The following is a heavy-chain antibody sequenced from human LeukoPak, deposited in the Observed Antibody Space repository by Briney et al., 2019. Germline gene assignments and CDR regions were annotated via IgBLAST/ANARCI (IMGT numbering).Heavy chain of an antibody. Sequence: LAGGSPRLSCAASGFTFHNYAIHWVRHAPGKGLEWVSLTSGDGITTYFADSVKGRFTISRDNSKSSLFLQMNSLRTEDTALYYCARDHVYGGADYWGQGTLVTVSS. D-gene: IGHD5/OR15-5a*01. CDR3: ARDHVYGGADY. CDR1: GFTFHNYA. CDR2: TSGDGITT. V-gene: IGHV3-43*02. J-gene: IGHJ4*02.